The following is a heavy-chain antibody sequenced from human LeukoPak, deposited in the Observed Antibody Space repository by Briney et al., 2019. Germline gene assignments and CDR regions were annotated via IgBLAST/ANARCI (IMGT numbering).Heavy chain of an antibody. CDR2: IIPILGIA. Sequence: ASVKVSCKASGGTFSSYTISWVRQAPGQGPEWMGRIIPILGIANYAQKFQGRVTITADKSTSTAYMELSSLRSEDTAVYYCARDLDGAAAGTGAFDIWGQGTMVTVSS. D-gene: IGHD6-13*01. CDR3: ARDLDGAAAGTGAFDI. J-gene: IGHJ3*02. CDR1: GGTFSSYT. V-gene: IGHV1-69*04.